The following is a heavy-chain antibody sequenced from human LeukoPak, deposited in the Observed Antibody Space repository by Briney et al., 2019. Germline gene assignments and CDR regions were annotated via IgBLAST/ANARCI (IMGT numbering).Heavy chain of an antibody. J-gene: IGHJ3*01. CDR2: ISGDTTYI. V-gene: IGHV3-21*01. Sequence: GGSLRLSCAASGFTFSSYSMNWVRQAPGERPEWVSSISGDTTYIYYADSLKGRFTISRDNTNTSLFLQMNSLRAEDTATYFCARRGTDASFSFFDVWGQGTIVTVSS. CDR3: ARRGTDASFSFFDV. D-gene: IGHD1-1*01. CDR1: GFTFSSYS.